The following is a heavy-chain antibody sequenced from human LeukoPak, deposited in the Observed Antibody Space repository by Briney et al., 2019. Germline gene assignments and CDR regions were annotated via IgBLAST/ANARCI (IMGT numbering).Heavy chain of an antibody. J-gene: IGHJ4*02. V-gene: IGHV7-4-1*02. CDR2: INTNTGNP. CDR3: ARESPWSHDYGDYVPDY. D-gene: IGHD4-17*01. CDR1: GYTFTSYA. Sequence: ASVKVSCKASGYTFTSYAMNWVRQAPGQGLEWMGWINTNTGNPTYAQGFTGRFVFSLDTSVSTAYLQISSLKAEDTAVYYCARESPWSHDYGDYVPDYWGQGTLVTVSS.